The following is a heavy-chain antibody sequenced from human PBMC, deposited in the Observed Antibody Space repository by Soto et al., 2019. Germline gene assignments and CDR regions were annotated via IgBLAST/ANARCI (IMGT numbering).Heavy chain of an antibody. CDR3: ARGDYDYVHRWFDP. Sequence: PGGSLRLSCAASGFTFSSYEMNWVRQAPGKGLEWASYISSSGSTIYYADSVKGRFTISRDNAKNSLYLQMNSLRAEDTAVYYCARGDYDYVHRWFDPWGQGTLVTVSS. V-gene: IGHV3-48*03. D-gene: IGHD3-16*01. CDR1: GFTFSSYE. CDR2: ISSSGSTI. J-gene: IGHJ5*02.